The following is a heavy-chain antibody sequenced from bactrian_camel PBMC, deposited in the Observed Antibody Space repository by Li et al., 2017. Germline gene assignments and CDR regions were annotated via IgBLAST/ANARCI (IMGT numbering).Heavy chain of an antibody. CDR2: IVTGASTTYYTGGGSI. J-gene: IGHJ4*01. Sequence: DVQLVESGGGSVQAGGSLRLSCTVSGFTFSSYAMSWVRQAPGKEREGVASIVTGASTTYYTGGGSIYYADSVKGRFTISRDNAKNMLLLQMNSLATEDTAVYYCATTGGNPGQGTQVTVS. CDR1: GFTFSSYA. D-gene: IGHD5*01. V-gene: IGHV3S31*01.